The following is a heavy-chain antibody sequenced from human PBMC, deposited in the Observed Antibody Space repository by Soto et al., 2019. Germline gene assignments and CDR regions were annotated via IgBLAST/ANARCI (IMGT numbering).Heavy chain of an antibody. Sequence: ASVKVSCKASGYTFTSYGISWVRQAPGQGLEWMGWISAYNGNTNYAQKLQGRVTMTTDTSTSTAYMGLRSLRSDDTAVYYCARDHGVYCSSTSCYERGYYYYMDVWGKGTTVTVSS. CDR1: GYTFTSYG. CDR3: ARDHGVYCSSTSCYERGYYYYMDV. V-gene: IGHV1-18*01. D-gene: IGHD2-2*01. CDR2: ISAYNGNT. J-gene: IGHJ6*03.